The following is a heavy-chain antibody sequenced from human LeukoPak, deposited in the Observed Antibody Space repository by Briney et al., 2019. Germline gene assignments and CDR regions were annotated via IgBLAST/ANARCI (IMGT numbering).Heavy chain of an antibody. J-gene: IGHJ4*02. D-gene: IGHD2-15*01. CDR2: IIPILGIA. Sequence: GASVKVSCKASGGTFSSYAISWVRQAPGQGLEWMGRIIPILGIANYAQKFQGRVTITADESTSTAYMELSSLRSEDTAVYYCARERSISGDSCYASWGQGTLVTVSS. CDR1: GGTFSSYA. V-gene: IGHV1-69*04. CDR3: ARERSISGDSCYAS.